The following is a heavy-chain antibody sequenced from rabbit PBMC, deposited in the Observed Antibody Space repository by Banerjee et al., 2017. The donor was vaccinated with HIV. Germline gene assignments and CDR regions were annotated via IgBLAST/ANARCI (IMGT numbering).Heavy chain of an antibody. J-gene: IGHJ4*01. CDR3: ARAGSSYSRGFNL. CDR1: GFSFSSNYY. V-gene: IGHV1S40*01. Sequence: SLEESGGDLVKPGASLTLTCTASGFSFSSNYYMCWVRQAPGKGLEWIACIYGGSSGSTYYASWAKGRFTISKTSSTTVTLQMTSLTAADTATYFCARAGSSYSRGFNLWGPGTLVTVS. D-gene: IGHD8-1*01. CDR2: IYGGSSGST.